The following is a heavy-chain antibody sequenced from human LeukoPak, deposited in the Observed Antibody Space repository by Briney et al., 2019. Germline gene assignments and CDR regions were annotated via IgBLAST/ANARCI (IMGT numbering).Heavy chain of an antibody. CDR3: ARDAMITFGGVIEHFDY. Sequence: GGSLRLSCAASGFNFVDFAMHWVRQVPGKGLEWVSYISSSGSTIYYADSVKGRFTISRDNAKNSLYLQMNSLRAEDTAVYYCARDAMITFGGVIEHFDYWGQGTLVTVSS. CDR2: ISSSGSTI. D-gene: IGHD3-16*02. J-gene: IGHJ4*02. CDR1: GFNFVDFA. V-gene: IGHV3-48*03.